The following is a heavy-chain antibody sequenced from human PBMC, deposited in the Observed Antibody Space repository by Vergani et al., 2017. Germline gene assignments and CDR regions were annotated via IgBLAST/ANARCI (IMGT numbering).Heavy chain of an antibody. D-gene: IGHD2-2*02. Sequence: QVQLQESGPGLVKPSETLSLTCSVSGDSMNTYYWTWIRQPPGKGLEWIGSINYVGRTYYIPSLQSRATVFVDTSKNQFSLNLTSVTAADTAVYYCATIGYRRWGYYFDYWGQGILVTVSS. CDR2: INYVGRT. CDR1: GDSMNTYY. J-gene: IGHJ4*02. V-gene: IGHV4-59*04. CDR3: ATIGYRRWGYYFDY.